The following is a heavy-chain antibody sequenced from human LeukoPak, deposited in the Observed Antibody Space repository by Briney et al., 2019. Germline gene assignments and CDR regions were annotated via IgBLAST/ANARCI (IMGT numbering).Heavy chain of an antibody. J-gene: IGHJ5*02. CDR2: IIPIFGTA. Sequence: ASVKVSCRASGGTFSSYAISWVRQAPGQGLEWMGGIIPIFGTANYAQKFQGRVTITADESTSTAYVELSSLRSEDTAVCYCARDSDIVVVPAANWFDPWGQGTLVTVSS. D-gene: IGHD2-2*01. V-gene: IGHV1-69*13. CDR1: GGTFSSYA. CDR3: ARDSDIVVVPAANWFDP.